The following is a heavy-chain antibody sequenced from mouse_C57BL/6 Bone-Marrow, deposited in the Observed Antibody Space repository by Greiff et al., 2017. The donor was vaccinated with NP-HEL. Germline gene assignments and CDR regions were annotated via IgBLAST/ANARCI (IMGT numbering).Heavy chain of an antibody. D-gene: IGHD1-1*01. CDR2: ISSGGDYI. CDR1: GFTFSSYA. V-gene: IGHV5-9-1*02. Sequence: DVQLQESGEGLVKPGGSLKLSCAASGFTFSSYAMSWVRQTPEKRLEWVAYISSGGDYIYYADTVKGRFTISRDNARNTLYLQMSSLKSEDTAMYYCTRESSTTVFDYWGQGTTLTVSS. J-gene: IGHJ2*01. CDR3: TRESSTTVFDY.